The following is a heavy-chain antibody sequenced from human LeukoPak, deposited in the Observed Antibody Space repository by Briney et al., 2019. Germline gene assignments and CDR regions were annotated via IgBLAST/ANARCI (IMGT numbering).Heavy chain of an antibody. CDR1: GFTFSSYS. CDR2: ISSSSSYI. Sequence: PGGSLRLSCAASGFTFSSYSMNWVRQAPGKGLEWASSISSSSSYIYYADSVKGRFTISRDNAKNPLYLQMNSLRAEDTAVYYCAREWIVVVPAAIPTNWFDPWGQGTLVTVSS. V-gene: IGHV3-21*01. J-gene: IGHJ5*02. D-gene: IGHD2-2*01. CDR3: AREWIVVVPAAIPTNWFDP.